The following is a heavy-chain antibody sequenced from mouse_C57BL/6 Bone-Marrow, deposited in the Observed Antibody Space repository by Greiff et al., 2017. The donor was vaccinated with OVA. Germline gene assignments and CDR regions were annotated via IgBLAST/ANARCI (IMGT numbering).Heavy chain of an antibody. Sequence: QVTLKECGPGILQPSQTLSLTCSFSGFSLSTFGMGVGWIRQPSGMGLEWLAHIWWDDDKYYNPVQESRPIIFKDTSKNQVFLKITNVDTSDTATYYCARIEDYYYGSSYVVYFDYWGQGTTLTVSS. CDR3: ARIEDYYYGSSYVVYFDY. D-gene: IGHD1-1*01. CDR2: IWWDDDK. CDR1: GFSLSTFGMG. V-gene: IGHV8-8*01. J-gene: IGHJ2*01.